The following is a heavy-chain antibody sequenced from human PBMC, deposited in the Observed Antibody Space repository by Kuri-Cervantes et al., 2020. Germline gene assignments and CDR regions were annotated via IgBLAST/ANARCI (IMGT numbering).Heavy chain of an antibody. CDR1: GGTFSSYA. V-gene: IGHV1-69*05. CDR2: IIPIFGTA. Sequence: SVKVSCKASGGTFSSYAISWVRQAPGQGLEWIGGIIPIFGTANYAQKFQGRVTITTDESTSTAYMELRSLRSDDTAVYYCARDLGATVTTGGYWGQGTLVTVSS. J-gene: IGHJ4*02. D-gene: IGHD4-17*01. CDR3: ARDLGATVTTGGY.